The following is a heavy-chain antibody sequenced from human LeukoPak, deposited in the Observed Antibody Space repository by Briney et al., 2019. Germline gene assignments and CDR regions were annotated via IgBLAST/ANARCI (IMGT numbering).Heavy chain of an antibody. CDR3: TRYYDFWSGYLKEEVDAFDI. D-gene: IGHD3-3*01. CDR2: IRSKAYGGTT. J-gene: IGHJ3*02. Sequence: GGSLRLSCTASGFTFGDYAMSWVRQAPGKGLEWVGFIRSKAYGGTTEYAASVKGRFTISRDDSKSIAYLQMNSLKTEDTAVYYCTRYYDFWSGYLKEEVDAFDIWGQGTMVTVSS. V-gene: IGHV3-49*04. CDR1: GFTFGDYA.